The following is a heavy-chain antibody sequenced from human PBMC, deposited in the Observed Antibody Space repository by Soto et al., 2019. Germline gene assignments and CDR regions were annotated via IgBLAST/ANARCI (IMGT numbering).Heavy chain of an antibody. Sequence: TSETLSLTCTVSGGSISSSSYYWGWIRQPPGKGLEWIGSIYYSGSTYYNPSLKSRVTISVDTSKNQFSLKLSSVTAADTAVYYCARGSEMGCSSTSCLPGPDAFDIWGQGTMVTVSS. CDR2: IYYSGST. CDR1: GGSISSSSYY. CDR3: ARGSEMGCSSTSCLPGPDAFDI. V-gene: IGHV4-39*01. J-gene: IGHJ3*02. D-gene: IGHD2-2*01.